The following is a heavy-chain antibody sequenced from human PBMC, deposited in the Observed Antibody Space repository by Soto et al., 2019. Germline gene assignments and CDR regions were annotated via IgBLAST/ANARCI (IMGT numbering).Heavy chain of an antibody. J-gene: IGHJ3*02. V-gene: IGHV3-23*01. CDR2: ISASGLNT. D-gene: IGHD2-2*01. Sequence: DVQLLESVGGLGHPGGSLRLSCAASGFTCSSYAMSWVRQAPGKGLEWVSDISASGLNTYYADSVRGRSTISRDNSKKTVDLQMNSLRVEDTAVYYCAKFYCISTTCQTPAAKSTGGFEIWGQGTLVTVS. CDR1: GFTCSSYA. CDR3: AKFYCISTTCQTPAAKSTGGFEI.